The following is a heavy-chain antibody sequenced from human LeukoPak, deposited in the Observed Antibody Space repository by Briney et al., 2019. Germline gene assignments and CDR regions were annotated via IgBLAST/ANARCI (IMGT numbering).Heavy chain of an antibody. J-gene: IGHJ4*02. V-gene: IGHV5-51*01. CDR2: IYPGDSDT. Sequence: TGESLKISWRGSGYSFSSYCIGLVRQMPGKGLEWMGRIYPGDSDTRYSPSFQGQVTISADKSLSTAYLQWSSLKASDTAMYYCARQGQVGATNRFDYWGQGTLVTVSS. D-gene: IGHD1-26*01. CDR1: GYSFSSYC. CDR3: ARQGQVGATNRFDY.